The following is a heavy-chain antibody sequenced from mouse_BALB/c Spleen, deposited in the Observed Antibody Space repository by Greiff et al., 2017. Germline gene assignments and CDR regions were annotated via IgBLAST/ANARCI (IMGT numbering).Heavy chain of an antibody. CDR1: GFSLTSYG. V-gene: IGHV2-9*02. J-gene: IGHJ2*01. CDR2: IWAGGST. CDR3: ARDYGNYGEYYFDY. D-gene: IGHD2-1*01. Sequence: VKLMESGPGLVAPSQSLSITCTVSGFSLTSYGVHWVRQPPGKGLEWLGVIWAGGSTNYNSALMSRLSISKDNSKSQVFLKMNSLQTDDTAMYYCARDYGNYGEYYFDYWGQGTTLTVSS.